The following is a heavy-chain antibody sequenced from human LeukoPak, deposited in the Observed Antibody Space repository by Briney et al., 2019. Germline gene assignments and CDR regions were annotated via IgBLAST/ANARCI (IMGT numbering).Heavy chain of an antibody. CDR1: GFTFDDYG. J-gene: IGHJ4*02. V-gene: IGHV3-20*04. CDR2: INWNGGST. Sequence: VGSLRLSCAASGFTFDDYGMSWVRQAPGKGLEWVSGINWNGGSTGYADPVKGRFTISRDNAKNSLYLQMNSLRAEDTALYYCARSPQGWEYYRGEFDYWGQGTLVTVSS. CDR3: ARSPQGWEYYRGEFDY. D-gene: IGHD1-26*01.